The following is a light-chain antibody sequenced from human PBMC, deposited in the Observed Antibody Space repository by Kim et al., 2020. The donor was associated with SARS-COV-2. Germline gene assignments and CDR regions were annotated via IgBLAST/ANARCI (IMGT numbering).Light chain of an antibody. J-gene: IGLJ3*02. CDR2: DDG. V-gene: IGLV3-21*04. CDR1: NIGGKN. Sequence: SYELTQPPSVSVAPGKTARITCGGVNIGGKNVHWYQQKPGQAPVVVIVDDGDRPSGIPARLSGSKSGSTATLTINRVEAGDEADYYCQVWDSSTNHRVFGGGTQLTVL. CDR3: QVWDSSTNHRV.